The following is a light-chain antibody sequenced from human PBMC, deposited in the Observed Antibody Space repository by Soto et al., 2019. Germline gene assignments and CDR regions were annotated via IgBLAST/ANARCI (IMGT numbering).Light chain of an antibody. CDR1: HDVSRN. CDR2: DAS. J-gene: IGKJ4*01. Sequence: DIQMTQSPSYLSASEGDRVTITCQSSHDVSRNLNWFQQKPGEAPQLLIYDASNLERGVPSRFSGSGSGTDFTLTISSLQPEDVATYYCQQYNSMLSFGGGTELEIK. CDR3: QQYNSMLS. V-gene: IGKV1-33*01.